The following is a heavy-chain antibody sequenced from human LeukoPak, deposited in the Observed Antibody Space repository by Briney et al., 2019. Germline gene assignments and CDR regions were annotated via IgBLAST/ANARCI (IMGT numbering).Heavy chain of an antibody. Sequence: GGSLRLSCAASGLIFSSCSMNWVRQAPGKGLEWVSSITSYSGHIYYADSVKGRFTISRDNAKNSLYLQMNSLRAEDTAVYYCASPGGNDYWGQGTLVTVSP. V-gene: IGHV3-21*01. CDR1: GLIFSSCS. CDR3: ASPGGNDY. J-gene: IGHJ4*02. CDR2: ITSYSGHI. D-gene: IGHD1-26*01.